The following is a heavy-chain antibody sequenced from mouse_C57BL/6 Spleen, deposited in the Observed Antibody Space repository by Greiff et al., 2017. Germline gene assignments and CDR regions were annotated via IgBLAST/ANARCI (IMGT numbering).Heavy chain of an antibody. CDR2: IWTGGGT. CDR1: GFSLTSYA. Sequence: QVQLQQSGPGLVAPSQSLSITCTVSGFSLTSYAISWVRQPPGKGLEWLGEIWTGGGTNYNSALKSRQSISKDNAKSQVFLKMSSLQTDDTARYYCAILLWGYWGQGTTLTVSS. J-gene: IGHJ2*01. D-gene: IGHD2-10*01. V-gene: IGHV2-9-1*01. CDR3: AILLWGY.